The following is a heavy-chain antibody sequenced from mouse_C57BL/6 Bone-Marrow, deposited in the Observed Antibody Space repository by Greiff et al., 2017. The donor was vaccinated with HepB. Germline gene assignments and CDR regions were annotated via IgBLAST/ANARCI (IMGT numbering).Heavy chain of an antibody. J-gene: IGHJ2*01. CDR1: GYTFTSYW. Sequence: QVQLQQPGAELVKPGASVKMSCKASGYTFTSYWITWVKQNPGQGLEWIGDIYPGSGSTNYNENFKSKATLTVDTSSSTAYMQLSSLTSEDSAVYYCARKRFYGSLDYWGQGTTLTVSS. CDR3: ARKRFYGSLDY. D-gene: IGHD1-1*01. CDR2: IYPGSGST. V-gene: IGHV1-55*01.